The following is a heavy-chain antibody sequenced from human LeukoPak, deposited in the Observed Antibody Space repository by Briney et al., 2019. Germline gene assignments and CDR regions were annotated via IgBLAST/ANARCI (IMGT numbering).Heavy chain of an antibody. D-gene: IGHD1-26*01. CDR3: ARYYDPGSYPDSFDI. J-gene: IGHJ3*02. CDR1: GGSISSYI. V-gene: IGHV4-59*01. CDR2: IYYSGST. Sequence: SETLSLTCTVSGGSISSYIWSWIRQPPGKRLEWIGYIYYSGSTNYNPSLKSRVTISVDTSKNQFSLKLSSVTAADTAVYYCARYYDPGSYPDSFDIWGQGTMVTVSS.